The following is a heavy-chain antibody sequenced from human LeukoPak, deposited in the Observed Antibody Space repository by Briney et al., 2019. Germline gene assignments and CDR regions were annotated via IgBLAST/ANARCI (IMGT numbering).Heavy chain of an antibody. D-gene: IGHD1-26*01. V-gene: IGHV4-34*01. CDR3: AGLTTTAWYFDL. CDR2: INHSGST. J-gene: IGHJ2*01. Sequence: SETLSLTCAVYGGSFSGYYWSWIRQPPGKGLEWIGEINHSGSTNYNPSLKSRVTISVDTSKNQFSLKLSSVTAADTAVYYCAGLTTTAWYFDLWGRGTLVTVSS. CDR1: GGSFSGYY.